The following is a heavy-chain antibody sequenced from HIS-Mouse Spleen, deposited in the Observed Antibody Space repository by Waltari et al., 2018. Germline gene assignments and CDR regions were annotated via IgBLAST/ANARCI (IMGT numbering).Heavy chain of an antibody. CDR3: AREIPYSSSWYDWYFDL. J-gene: IGHJ2*01. CDR2: IYYSGST. CDR1: GGSISSSSYY. D-gene: IGHD6-13*01. Sequence: QLQLQESGPGLVKPSETLSLTCTVSGGSISSSSYYWGWIRQPPGKGLEWIGSIYYSGSTYCNPSLKSRVTISVDTSKNQFSLKLGSVTAADTAVYYCAREIPYSSSWYDWYFDLWGRGTLVTVSS. V-gene: IGHV4-39*07.